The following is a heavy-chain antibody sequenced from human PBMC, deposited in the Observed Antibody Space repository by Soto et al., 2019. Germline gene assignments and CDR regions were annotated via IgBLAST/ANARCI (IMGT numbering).Heavy chain of an antibody. D-gene: IGHD6-13*01. CDR2: IHYSGTT. CDR3: AAGEASSRNLAPYYLDF. J-gene: IGHJ4*02. Sequence: LSLTCTVSGGSMRNYFWTWIRQPPGKGLEWIGYIHYSGTTSFFPSYNPSLRSRVTISEDTSKNQFSLKLLSVTTADTAVYFCAAGEASSRNLAPYYLDFWGQGTLVTVSS. V-gene: IGHV4-59*01. CDR1: GGSMRNYF.